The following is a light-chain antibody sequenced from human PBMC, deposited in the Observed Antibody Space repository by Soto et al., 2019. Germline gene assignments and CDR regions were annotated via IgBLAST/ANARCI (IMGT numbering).Light chain of an antibody. CDR1: SSDVGGYNY. J-gene: IGLJ2*01. Sequence: QSALTQPPSASGSPGQSVTISCTGTSSDVGGYNYVSWYQQHPGKAPTLMLYEVSKRPSGVPDRFFGSKSGNTAFLTVSGLQAEDEADYYCSSYAGSNNVVFGGGTKLTVL. V-gene: IGLV2-8*01. CDR2: EVS. CDR3: SSYAGSNNVV.